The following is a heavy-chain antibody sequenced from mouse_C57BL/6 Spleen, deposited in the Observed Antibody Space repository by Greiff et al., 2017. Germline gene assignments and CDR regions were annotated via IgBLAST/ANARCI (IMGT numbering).Heavy chain of an antibody. CDR1: GYTFTDYY. CDR2: IYPGSGNT. J-gene: IGHJ2*01. Sequence: QVQLKESGAELVRPGASVKLSCKASGYTFTDYYINWVKQRPGQGLEWIARIYPGSGNTYYNEKFKGKATLTAEKSSSTAYMQLSSLTSEDSAVYFCARSGAAQASYYFDYWGQGTTLTVSS. CDR3: ARSGAAQASYYFDY. D-gene: IGHD3-2*02. V-gene: IGHV1-76*01.